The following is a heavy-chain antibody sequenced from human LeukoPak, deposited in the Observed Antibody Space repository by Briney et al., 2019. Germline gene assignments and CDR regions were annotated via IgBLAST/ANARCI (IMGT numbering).Heavy chain of an antibody. D-gene: IGHD2-21*01. Sequence: SETLSLTCTVSGYSISSGYYWGWIRQPPGKGLEWIGSFYDSGNTYYNPSLKSRVTISVDTSKNQFSLKVRSVTAADTAVYFCARAFCVGECFVLHIFFDSWGQGTLVTVSS. CDR2: FYDSGNT. J-gene: IGHJ4*02. V-gene: IGHV4-38-2*02. CDR1: GYSISSGYY. CDR3: ARAFCVGECFVLHIFFDS.